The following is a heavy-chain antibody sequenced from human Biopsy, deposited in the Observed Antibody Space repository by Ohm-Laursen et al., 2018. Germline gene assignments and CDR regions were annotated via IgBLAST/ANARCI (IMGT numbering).Heavy chain of an antibody. J-gene: IGHJ4*02. Sequence: SLRLSCPASGFIFDDYDMHWVRQAPGKGLEWVSRINRDSDTADYVDSVRGRFTISRDNARKTLFLQMNSLRPEDTALYYCVKDRGGARASFHYWGQGIRVAVSS. CDR2: INRDSDTA. D-gene: IGHD3-16*01. V-gene: IGHV3-9*01. CDR3: VKDRGGARASFHY. CDR1: GFIFDDYD.